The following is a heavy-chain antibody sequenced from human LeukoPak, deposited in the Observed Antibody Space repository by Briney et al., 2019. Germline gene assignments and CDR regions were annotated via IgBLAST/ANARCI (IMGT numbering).Heavy chain of an antibody. CDR2: INHSGST. CDR1: GGSFSGYY. CDR3: ARAVSAHSDTMYYFDN. D-gene: IGHD2-21*02. V-gene: IGHV4-34*01. J-gene: IGHJ4*02. Sequence: PSETLSLTCAVYGGSFSGYYWSWIRQPPGKGLEWIGEINHSGSTNYNPSLKSRVTISVDTSKNQFSLKLSSVTAADTAVYYCARAVSAHSDTMYYFDNWGQGTLVTVSS.